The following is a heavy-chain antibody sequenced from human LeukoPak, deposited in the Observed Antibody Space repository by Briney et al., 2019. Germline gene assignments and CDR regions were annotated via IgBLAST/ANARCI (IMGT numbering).Heavy chain of an antibody. J-gene: IGHJ6*03. CDR1: GYTFTGYY. CDR2: INPNSGGT. V-gene: IGHV1-2*02. D-gene: IGHD2-2*01. CDR3: ARDKYQLPSYYYYYYMDV. Sequence: GASVKVSCKASGYTFTGYYMHWVRQAPGQGLEWMGWINPNSGGTNYAQKFQGRVTMTRDTSISTAYMELSRLRSDDTAVYYCARDKYQLPSYYYYYYMDVWGKGTTVTVSS.